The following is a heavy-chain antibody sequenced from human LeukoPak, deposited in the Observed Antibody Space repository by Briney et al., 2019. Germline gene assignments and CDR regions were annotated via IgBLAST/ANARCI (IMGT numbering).Heavy chain of an antibody. J-gene: IGHJ5*02. D-gene: IGHD3-3*01. Sequence: VGSLRLSCAASGFAFGSYWMSWVRQAPGKGLEWVACIYPDGNNKDYADSVKGRFIISRDNSKNILFLQMNSLRPEDTAVYYCAKDWSGDYNWSDPWGQGTLVTVSS. CDR1: GFAFGSYW. V-gene: IGHV3-30*02. CDR3: AKDWSGDYNWSDP. CDR2: IYPDGNNK.